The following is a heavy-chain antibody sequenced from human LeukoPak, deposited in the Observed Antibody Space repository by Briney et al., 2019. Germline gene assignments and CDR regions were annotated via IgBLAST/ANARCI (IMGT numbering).Heavy chain of an antibody. CDR1: GFRFTSYW. V-gene: IGHV3-7*01. D-gene: IGHD2-15*01. CDR2: IGQDGSVK. Sequence: GGSLRLSCAASGFRFTSYWMTWVRQAPGKGLEWVGNIGQDGSVKNYADSVKGRFTISRDNAKNSVFLQMNSLRAEDAAFYYCGNQCSGGICPENWGRGTLVTVSS. CDR3: GNQCSGGICPEN. J-gene: IGHJ4*02.